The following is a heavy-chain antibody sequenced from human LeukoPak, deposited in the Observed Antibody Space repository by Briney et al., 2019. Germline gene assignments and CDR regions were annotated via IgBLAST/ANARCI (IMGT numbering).Heavy chain of an antibody. CDR2: IYYSGST. CDR3: ARTRYGDYGDYYYYGMDV. Sequence: PSETLSLTCTVSGGSISSYYWSWIRQPPGKGLEWIGYIYYSGSTNYNPSLKSRVTISVDTSKNQFSLKLSFVTAADTAVYYCARTRYGDYGDYYYYGMDVWGQGTTVTVSS. CDR1: GGSISSYY. D-gene: IGHD4-17*01. J-gene: IGHJ6*02. V-gene: IGHV4-59*01.